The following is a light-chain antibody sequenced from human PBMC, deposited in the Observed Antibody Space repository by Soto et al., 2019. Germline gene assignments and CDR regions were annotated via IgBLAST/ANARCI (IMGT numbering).Light chain of an antibody. CDR1: SSDVGDYNY. CDR3: QSYDSSLSGSYV. V-gene: IGLV2-14*01. Sequence: QSALTQPASVSGSPGQSITISCTGTSSDVGDYNYVSWYQQHPGKAPKVMIYDVSNRPSGVSNRFSGSKSGNTASLTISGLQAEDEADYYCQSYDSSLSGSYVFGTGTRSPS. CDR2: DVS. J-gene: IGLJ1*01.